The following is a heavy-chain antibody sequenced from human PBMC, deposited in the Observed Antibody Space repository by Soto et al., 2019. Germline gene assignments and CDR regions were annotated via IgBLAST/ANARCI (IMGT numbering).Heavy chain of an antibody. CDR2: INNDGSST. J-gene: IGHJ6*02. V-gene: IGHV3-74*01. D-gene: IGHD2-21*01. Sequence: QPGGSLRLSCAASGFTFSSYWMHWVRRAPGKGLVWVSRINNDGSSTSYADSVKGRFTISRDNAKSTLYLEMSSLRAEDTAVYYCARDPLIGDTDYGLDVWGQGTTVTVS. CDR3: ARDPLIGDTDYGLDV. CDR1: GFTFSSYW.